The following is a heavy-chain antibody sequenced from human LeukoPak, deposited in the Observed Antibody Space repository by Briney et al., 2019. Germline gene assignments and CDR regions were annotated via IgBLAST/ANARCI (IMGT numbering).Heavy chain of an antibody. D-gene: IGHD3-16*01. CDR1: GFTFSDHW. CDR3: ARVSPGGDGSYFYYYMDI. V-gene: IGHV3-7*01. J-gene: IGHJ6*03. CDR2: INQDGSEK. Sequence: GGSLRLSCAASGFTFSDHWMTWVRQAPGKGLEWVANINQDGSEKYHGDSVKGRFTISRDNAKNSLYLQMNRLRAEDTAVFYCARVSPGGDGSYFYYYMDIWGKGTTVSVSS.